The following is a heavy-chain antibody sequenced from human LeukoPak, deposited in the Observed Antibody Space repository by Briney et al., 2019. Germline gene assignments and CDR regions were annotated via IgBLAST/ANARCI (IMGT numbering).Heavy chain of an antibody. J-gene: IGHJ1*01. V-gene: IGHV4-4*02. CDR2: ISQSARI. CDR1: SGSITNNW. D-gene: IGHD3-16*01. CDR3: AGVRLGNTGLSEYFEY. Sequence: PSETLSLTCAVTSGSITNNWWTWVRQPPGKGLEWIGEISQSARINYNPSLKSRVTLSIDKSRNQFSLTMISVTAADTAVYYCAGVRLGNTGLSEYFEYWGQGTLVTVSS.